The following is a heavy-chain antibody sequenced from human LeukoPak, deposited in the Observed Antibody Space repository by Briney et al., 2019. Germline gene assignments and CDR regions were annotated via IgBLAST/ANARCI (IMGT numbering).Heavy chain of an antibody. CDR1: GGSISSSSYY. Sequence: SETLSLTCTVSGGSISSSSYYWSWIRHPAGKGLEWIGRIYTSGSTNYNPSLKSRVTMSVDTSKNQFSLKLSSVTAADTAVYYCARGSFDYYGSGSYFTLFDYWGQGTLVTVSS. V-gene: IGHV4-61*02. J-gene: IGHJ4*02. D-gene: IGHD3-10*01. CDR3: ARGSFDYYGSGSYFTLFDY. CDR2: IYTSGST.